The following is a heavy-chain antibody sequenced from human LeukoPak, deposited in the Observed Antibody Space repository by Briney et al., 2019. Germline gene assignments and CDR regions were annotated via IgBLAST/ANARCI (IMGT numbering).Heavy chain of an antibody. CDR2: IYYSGST. Sequence: SETLSLTCTVSGGSISSSSYYWGWIRQPPGKGLEWIGSIYYSGSTNYNPSLKSRVTISVDTSKNQFSLKLSSVTAADTAVYYCARGDYYGSGSSVWGQGTLVTVSS. CDR1: GGSISSSSYY. V-gene: IGHV4-39*07. CDR3: ARGDYYGSGSSV. D-gene: IGHD3-10*01. J-gene: IGHJ4*02.